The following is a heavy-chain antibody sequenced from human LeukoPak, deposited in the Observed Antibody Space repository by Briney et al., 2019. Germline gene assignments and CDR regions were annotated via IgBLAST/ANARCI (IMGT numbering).Heavy chain of an antibody. CDR1: GFTFSSYS. V-gene: IGHV3-21*01. CDR3: ARAKVVVTRDFDY. J-gene: IGHJ4*02. Sequence: GGSLRLSCAASGFTFSSYSMNWVRQAPGKGLEWVSSISSSSYIYYADSVKGRFTISRDNAKNSLYLQMNSLRAEDTAVYYCARAKVVVTRDFDYWGQGTLVTVSS. D-gene: IGHD3-22*01. CDR2: ISSSSYI.